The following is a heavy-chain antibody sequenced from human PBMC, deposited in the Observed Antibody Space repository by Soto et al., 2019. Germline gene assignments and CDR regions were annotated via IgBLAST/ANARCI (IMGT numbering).Heavy chain of an antibody. CDR1: GGTFSSYA. J-gene: IGHJ5*02. CDR3: ARDAVVPSPAASPNWFDP. Sequence: QVQLVQSGAEVKKPGSSVKVSCKASGGTFSSYAISWVRQAPGQGLEWMGGIIPIFGTANYAQKFQGGVTITADESTSTAYMELSSLRSEDTAVYYCARDAVVPSPAASPNWFDPWGQGTLVTVSS. D-gene: IGHD2-2*01. V-gene: IGHV1-69*01. CDR2: IIPIFGTA.